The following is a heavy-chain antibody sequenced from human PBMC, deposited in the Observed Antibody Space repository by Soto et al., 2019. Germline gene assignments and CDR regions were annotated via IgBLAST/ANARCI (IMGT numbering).Heavy chain of an antibody. J-gene: IGHJ6*02. CDR2: ISAYNGNT. CDR1: GYTFTSYG. Sequence: ASVKVSCKASGYTFTSYGISWVRQAPGQGLEWMGWISAYNGNTNYAQKLQGRVTMTTDTSTSTAYMELRSLRSEDTAVYYCAADSDYYQTLYYYYYGMDVWGQGTTVTVSS. CDR3: AADSDYYQTLYYYYYGMDV. D-gene: IGHD3-9*01. V-gene: IGHV1-18*01.